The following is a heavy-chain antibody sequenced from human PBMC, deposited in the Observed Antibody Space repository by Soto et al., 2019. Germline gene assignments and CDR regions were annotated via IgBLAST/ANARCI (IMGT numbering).Heavy chain of an antibody. D-gene: IGHD2-2*01. CDR2: ISYDGSNK. Sequence: QVQLVESGGGVVQPGRSLRLSCAASGFTFTTYGMNWVRQAPGKGLEWVAVISYDGSNKLYADSGRVGFAISRDNSENTLYLLMVSLIAEDTAVYYCANDRGYCSSPFCFIIPCFDSWGDGAPVTVSS. V-gene: IGHV3-30*18. CDR1: GFTFTTYG. CDR3: ANDRGYCSSPFCFIIPCFDS. J-gene: IGHJ5*01.